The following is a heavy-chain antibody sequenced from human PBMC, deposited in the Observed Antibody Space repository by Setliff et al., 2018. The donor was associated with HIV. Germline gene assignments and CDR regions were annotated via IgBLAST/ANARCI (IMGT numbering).Heavy chain of an antibody. CDR1: GGSFSGYY. J-gene: IGHJ2*01. Sequence: SETLSLTCAVYGGSFSGYYWSWIRQPPGKGLEWIGEINHSGSTNYNPSLKSRVTISVDASKNQFSLKLNSVTAADTAVYYCARRYGDYKNGDWFFDLWGRGTLVTVSS. CDR3: ARRYGDYKNGDWFFDL. CDR2: INHSGST. D-gene: IGHD4-17*01. V-gene: IGHV4-34*01.